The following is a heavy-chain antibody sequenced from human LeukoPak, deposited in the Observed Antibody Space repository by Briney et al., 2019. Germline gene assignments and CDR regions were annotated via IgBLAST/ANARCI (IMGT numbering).Heavy chain of an antibody. J-gene: IGHJ4*02. CDR2: ISIGGGVT. D-gene: IGHD6-19*01. CDR3: AKDRETGYSSGWYDY. V-gene: IGHV3-23*01. CDR1: GFTFSSYA. Sequence: GGSLRLSCAASGFTFSSYAMNWVRQAPGKGLEWVSSISIGGGVTHYADSVRGRFAISRDNSKNTLYLQMNSLRAEDTAVYYCAKDRETGYSSGWYDYWGQGTLVTVSS.